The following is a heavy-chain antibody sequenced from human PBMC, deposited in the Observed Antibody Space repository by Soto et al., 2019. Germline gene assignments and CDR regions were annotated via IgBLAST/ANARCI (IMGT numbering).Heavy chain of an antibody. CDR2: IYYSGST. Sequence: PSETLSLTCTVSGGSISSSSYYWGWIRQPPGKGLEWIGSIYYSGSTYYNPSLKSRATISVDTSKNQFSLKLSSVTAADTAVYYCARSKGGVGGYWGQGTLVTVSS. CDR3: ARSKGGVGGY. CDR1: GGSISSSSYY. V-gene: IGHV4-39*01. J-gene: IGHJ4*02. D-gene: IGHD2-8*01.